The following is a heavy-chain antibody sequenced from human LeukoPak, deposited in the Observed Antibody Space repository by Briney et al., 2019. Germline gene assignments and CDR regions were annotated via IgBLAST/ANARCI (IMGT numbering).Heavy chain of an antibody. Sequence: GGSLRLSCAASGFTFSSYSMNWVRQAPGKGLEWVSSISSSSSYIYYADSVKGRFTISRDNAKNSLYLQMNSLRAEDTAVYYCASSVQIDFWSGYPDYWGQGTLVTVSS. CDR1: GFTFSSYS. J-gene: IGHJ4*02. CDR2: ISSSSSYI. D-gene: IGHD3-3*01. V-gene: IGHV3-21*01. CDR3: ASSVQIDFWSGYPDY.